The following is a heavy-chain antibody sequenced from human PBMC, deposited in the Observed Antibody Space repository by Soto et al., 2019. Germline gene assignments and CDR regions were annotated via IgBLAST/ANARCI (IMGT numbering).Heavy chain of an antibody. V-gene: IGHV4-31*03. CDR3: ARAESVGHPVVPDS. D-gene: IGHD2-21*01. CDR2: IYHRGST. CDR1: GGSISSGDYY. Sequence: QVQLQESGPGLVKPSQTLSLTCTVSGGSISSGDYYWNWIRQHPGKGLEWIGYIYHRGSTKYNPSLKNRVTISVDTSKKQISLKLSSLSAADTAVYYCARAESVGHPVVPDSWGQGTLVTVSS. J-gene: IGHJ4*02.